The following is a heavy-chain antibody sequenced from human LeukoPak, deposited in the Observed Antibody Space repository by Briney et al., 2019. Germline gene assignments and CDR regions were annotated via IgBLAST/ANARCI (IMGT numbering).Heavy chain of an antibody. V-gene: IGHV3-15*07. CDR1: GFTFSTAW. J-gene: IGHJ3*01. CDR2: IKSKTDGGTT. Sequence: GGSLRLSCAASGFTFSTAWMNWVRQAPGKGLEWVGRIKSKTDGGTTDHAEPVKGRFTISRDDSRDMLYLQMNSLKTEDTAVYYCTTSHRGVWGQGTMVTVSS. CDR3: TTSHRGV.